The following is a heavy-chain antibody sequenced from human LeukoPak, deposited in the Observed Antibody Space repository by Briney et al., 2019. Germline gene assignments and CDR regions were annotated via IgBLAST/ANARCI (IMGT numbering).Heavy chain of an antibody. J-gene: IGHJ4*02. Sequence: GGSLRLSCAASGFTFDDYAMHWVRQAPGKGLEWVSGISWNSGSIGYADSVKGRFTISRDNAKNSLYLQVNSLRAEDMALYYCAKDLNYCSSTSCYTQDFDYWGQGTLVTVSS. D-gene: IGHD2-2*02. CDR1: GFTFDDYA. CDR3: AKDLNYCSSTSCYTQDFDY. CDR2: ISWNSGSI. V-gene: IGHV3-9*03.